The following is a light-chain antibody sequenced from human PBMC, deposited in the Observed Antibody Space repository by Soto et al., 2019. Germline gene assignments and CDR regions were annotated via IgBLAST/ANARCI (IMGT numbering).Light chain of an antibody. Sequence: DVVMTQSPLSLPVTPGEPASFSCRSSQTLLQSNGYNYLDWYVQKPGQSPQLLIYLGSNRASGVPDRFSGSGSGTDFTLKISKVEAEDVGVYYCMQALQTPITFGPGTRLEIK. J-gene: IGKJ5*01. CDR1: QTLLQSNGYNY. CDR2: LGS. CDR3: MQALQTPIT. V-gene: IGKV2-28*01.